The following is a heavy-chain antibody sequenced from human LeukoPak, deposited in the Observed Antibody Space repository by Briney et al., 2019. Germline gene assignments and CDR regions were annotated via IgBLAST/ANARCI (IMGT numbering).Heavy chain of an antibody. CDR1: GYTFTSYD. J-gene: IGHJ6*02. Sequence: GASVKVSCKASGYTFTSYDINWVRQATGQGLEWMGWMNPNSGNTGYAQKFQGRVTMTRNTSISTAYMELSSLRSEDTVVYYCARGFPDLYYYGMDVWGQGTTVTVSS. CDR2: MNPNSGNT. V-gene: IGHV1-8*01. CDR3: ARGFPDLYYYGMDV.